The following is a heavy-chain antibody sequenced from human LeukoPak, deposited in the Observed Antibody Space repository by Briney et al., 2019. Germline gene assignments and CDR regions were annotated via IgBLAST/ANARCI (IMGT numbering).Heavy chain of an antibody. CDR3: ARHFRFTIKTHYYIDV. J-gene: IGHJ6*03. V-gene: IGHV4-39*01. CDR2: LNHSGGI. Sequence: PSETLSLTCNVSSGSFKSRNYFWGWIRQPPGMGLEWVGNLNHSGGIYYNPSLRSRVTISADTSKNQFYLKLNTVTATDTAVYYCARHFRFTIKTHYYIDVWGKGTTVTVSS. D-gene: IGHD3-3*01. CDR1: SGSFKSRNYF.